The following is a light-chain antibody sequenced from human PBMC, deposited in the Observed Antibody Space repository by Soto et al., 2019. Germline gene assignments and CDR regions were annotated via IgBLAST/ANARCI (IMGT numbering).Light chain of an antibody. CDR3: QRGDT. Sequence: EIVLTQSPATLSLSPGERATLSCRASQSVSSNLAWYQQKPGQAPRLLIYAASNRATGIPARFSGSGSGTDFTLTISRLEPEDFAVYYCQRGDTFGQGTRLEIK. V-gene: IGKV3-11*01. CDR1: QSVSSN. CDR2: AAS. J-gene: IGKJ5*01.